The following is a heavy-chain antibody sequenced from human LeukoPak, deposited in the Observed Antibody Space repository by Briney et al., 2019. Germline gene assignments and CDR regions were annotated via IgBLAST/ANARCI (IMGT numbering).Heavy chain of an antibody. J-gene: IGHJ4*02. Sequence: GGSLRLSCGASGFTFSTSWMSWVRQAPGKGLEWVANIKRDGSEAYYVGSVKGRFTISRENTKNLLFLQMDSLRAEDTAVYFCVRISTSVAGADYWGQGTLVTVSS. CDR2: IKRDGSEA. D-gene: IGHD6-19*01. V-gene: IGHV3-7*01. CDR3: VRISTSVAGADY. CDR1: GFTFSTSW.